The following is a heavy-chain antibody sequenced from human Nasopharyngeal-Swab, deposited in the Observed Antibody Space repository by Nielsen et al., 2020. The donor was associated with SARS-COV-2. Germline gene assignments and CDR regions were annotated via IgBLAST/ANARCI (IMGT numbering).Heavy chain of an antibody. J-gene: IGHJ5*02. CDR3: ARGGYCSGGSCYPNWFDP. V-gene: IGHV3-21*01. CDR1: GFTLSTYS. D-gene: IGHD2-15*01. Sequence: GESLKISCAASGFTLSTYSMNWVRQAPGKGLEWVSSISSSSSYIYYADSLKGRFTISRDNAKNSLYLQMNSLRAEDTAVYYCARGGYCSGGSCYPNWFDPWGQGTLVTVSS. CDR2: ISSSSSYI.